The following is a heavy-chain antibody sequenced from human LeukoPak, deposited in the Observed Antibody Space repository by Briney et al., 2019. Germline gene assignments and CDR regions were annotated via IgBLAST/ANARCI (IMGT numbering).Heavy chain of an antibody. CDR1: RLTLSSYW. J-gene: IGHJ6*02. V-gene: IGHV3-74*01. CDR2: INGDGGST. D-gene: IGHD4-17*01. CDR3: ARVGSYGDYFFAVTSRSDKNGMDV. Sequence: PGGSLRLSCAGSRLTLSSYWMQWVRQAPGKGLVWVSRINGDGGSTSYADSVKGRFTISRDNAKNTLYLQMNSLRAEDTAVYYCARVGSYGDYFFAVTSRSDKNGMDVWGQGTTVTVSS.